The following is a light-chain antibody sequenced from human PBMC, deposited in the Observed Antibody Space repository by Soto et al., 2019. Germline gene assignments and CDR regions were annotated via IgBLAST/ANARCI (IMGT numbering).Light chain of an antibody. J-gene: IGKJ1*01. V-gene: IGKV1-39*01. CDR3: QQTYITPWT. CDR1: QSISSY. CDR2: AAS. Sequence: DIQMTQSPSSLSASVGDRVTITCRASQSISSYLNWYQQKPGNAPKLLIYAASNLQSGVPSTFSGSGSGTDFTLTISSLQPEDFATYYCQQTYITPWTFGRGTKVEIK.